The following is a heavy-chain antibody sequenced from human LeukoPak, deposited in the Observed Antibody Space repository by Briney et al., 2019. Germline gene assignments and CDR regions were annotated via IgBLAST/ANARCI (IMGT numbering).Heavy chain of an antibody. J-gene: IGHJ6*03. CDR1: GFIFDDNA. CDR2: ISWNSGSI. CDR3: AKGMTYYDFWSGHMDV. D-gene: IGHD3-3*01. Sequence: GGSLRLSCAASGFIFDDNAMHWVRQAPGKSLEWVSGISWNSGSIVYADSVKGRFTISRDNAKNSLYLQMNSLRAEDTALYYCAKGMTYYDFWSGHMDVWGKGTTVTVSS. V-gene: IGHV3-9*01.